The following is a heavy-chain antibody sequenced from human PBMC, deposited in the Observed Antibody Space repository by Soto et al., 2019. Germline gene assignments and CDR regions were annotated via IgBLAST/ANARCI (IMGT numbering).Heavy chain of an antibody. CDR2: INSDGSGT. Sequence: PGGSLRLSCAASGFTFSSYWMHWVRQAPGKGLVWVSRINSDGSGTSYADSVKGRFTISRDNAKNTLYLQMNSLRAEDTAVYYCARAEGHCSGGSCYSWNYYGMDVWGQGTTVTVSS. V-gene: IGHV3-74*01. D-gene: IGHD2-15*01. J-gene: IGHJ6*02. CDR1: GFTFSSYW. CDR3: ARAEGHCSGGSCYSWNYYGMDV.